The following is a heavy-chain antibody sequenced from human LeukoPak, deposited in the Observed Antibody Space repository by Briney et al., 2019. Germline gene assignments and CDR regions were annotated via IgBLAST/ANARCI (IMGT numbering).Heavy chain of an antibody. V-gene: IGHV5-51*01. Sequence: GESLKISCKGSGYSFTSYWIGWVRQMPGKGLEWMGIIYPGDSDTGYSPSFQGQVTISADKSISTAYLQWSSLKASDTAMYYCATGYYDILTGYLATGIDYWGQGTLVTVSS. D-gene: IGHD3-9*01. CDR2: IYPGDSDT. J-gene: IGHJ4*02. CDR3: ATGYYDILTGYLATGIDY. CDR1: GYSFTSYW.